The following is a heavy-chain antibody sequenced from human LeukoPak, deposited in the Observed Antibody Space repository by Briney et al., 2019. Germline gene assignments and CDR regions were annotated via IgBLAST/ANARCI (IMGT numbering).Heavy chain of an antibody. Sequence: GGSLRLSCAASGFIVSHNYMTWVRQAPGKGLEWISVIYIDGTTYYADSVKGRFTVSRDQANNTLYLQMNTLRDEDTAVYYCARGPRYSFYWGQGTLVSVSS. CDR3: ARGPRYSFY. V-gene: IGHV3-53*01. CDR2: IYIDGTT. D-gene: IGHD6-13*01. J-gene: IGHJ4*02. CDR1: GFIVSHNY.